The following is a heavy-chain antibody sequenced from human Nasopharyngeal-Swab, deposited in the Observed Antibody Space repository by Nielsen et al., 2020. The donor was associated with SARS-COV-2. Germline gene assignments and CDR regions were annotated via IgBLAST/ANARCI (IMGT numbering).Heavy chain of an antibody. D-gene: IGHD3-22*01. CDR3: ARSRSYYDSSGFPVGY. CDR2: ISYDGSNK. J-gene: IGHJ4*02. CDR1: GFTFSSYE. V-gene: IGHV3-30-3*01. Sequence: GGSLRLSCAASGFTFSSYEMNWVRQAPGKGLEWVAVISYDGSNKYYADSVKGRFTISRDNSKNTLYLQMNSLRAEDTAVYYCARSRSYYDSSGFPVGYWGQGTLVTVSS.